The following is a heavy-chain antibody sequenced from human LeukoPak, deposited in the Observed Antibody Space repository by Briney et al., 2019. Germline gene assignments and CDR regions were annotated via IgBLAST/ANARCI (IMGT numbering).Heavy chain of an antibody. CDR1: GFTFSNYA. V-gene: IGHV3-30*02. CDR3: AKDLHYYFDY. J-gene: IGHJ4*02. Sequence: GGSLRLSCAASGFTFSNYAMHWVRQAPGKGLEWVAFIRYDGTKKYYADSVKGRFTISGDNSKNTLYLQMNSLRGEDTAVYYCAKDLHYYFDYWGQGTLVTVSS. CDR2: IRYDGTKK.